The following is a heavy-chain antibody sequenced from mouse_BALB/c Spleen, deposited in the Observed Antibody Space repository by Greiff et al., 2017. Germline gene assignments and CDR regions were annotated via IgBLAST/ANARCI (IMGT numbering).Heavy chain of an antibody. V-gene: IGHV5-6-4*01. CDR1: GFTFSSYT. Sequence: EVQGVESGGGLVKPGGSLKLSCAASGFTFSSYTMSWVRQTPEKRLEWVATISSGGSYTYYPDSVKGRFTISRDNAKNTLYLQMSSLKSEDTAMYYCTRGEATMITTGRDYCAMDYWGQGTSVTVSS. CDR2: ISSGGSYT. J-gene: IGHJ4*01. CDR3: TRGEATMITTGRDYCAMDY. D-gene: IGHD2-4*01.